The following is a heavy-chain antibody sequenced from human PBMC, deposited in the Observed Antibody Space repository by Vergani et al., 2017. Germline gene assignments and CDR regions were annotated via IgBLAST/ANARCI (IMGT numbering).Heavy chain of an antibody. Sequence: QVQLQESGPGLVKPSETLSLTCTVSGGSLSSYYWSWIRQPPGKGLEWIGYIYYSGSTNYNPSLKSRVTISVDTSKNQFSLKLRSVTGADTAVYYCARDSPVVDFWSGYYDGGAPYYMDVWGKGTTVTVSS. CDR1: GGSLSSYY. CDR2: IYYSGST. D-gene: IGHD3-3*01. CDR3: ARDSPVVDFWSGYYDGGAPYYMDV. J-gene: IGHJ6*03. V-gene: IGHV4-59*01.